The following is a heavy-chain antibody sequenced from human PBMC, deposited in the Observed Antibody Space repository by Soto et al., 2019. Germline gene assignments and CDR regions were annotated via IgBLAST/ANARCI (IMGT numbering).Heavy chain of an antibody. CDR3: ARGRLTIEQGFDI. D-gene: IGHD3-9*01. V-gene: IGHV4-31*03. J-gene: IGHJ3*02. CDR2: IYSNGNT. CDR1: GGSISSGGYY. Sequence: QVQLRESGPGLVKPSETLSLTCTVSGGSISSGGYYWSWMLQDAGQGLEWIGYIYSNGNTYYNPSLKSWVKTSLDRSANHSTLKVTSVNVADTAMYFCARGRLTIEQGFDICGRGTMVTVS.